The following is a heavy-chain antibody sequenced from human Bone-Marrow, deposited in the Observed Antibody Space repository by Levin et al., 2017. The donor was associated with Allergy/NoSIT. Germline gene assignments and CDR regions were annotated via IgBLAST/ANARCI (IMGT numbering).Heavy chain of an antibody. CDR2: IYDAGRT. D-gene: IGHD3-10*01. V-gene: IGHV3-53*01. CDR1: GFTVSGYY. CDR3: ARVRFPGYHGSGSYYNEYYFDS. Sequence: GGSLRLSCAASGFTVSGYYLSWVRQAPGKGLEWVSTIYDAGRTYYADSVKGRFTISRDNSKDTLYLQMNSLPADDPAVYYCARVRFPGYHGSGSYYNEYYFDSWGQGTLVTVSS. J-gene: IGHJ4*02.